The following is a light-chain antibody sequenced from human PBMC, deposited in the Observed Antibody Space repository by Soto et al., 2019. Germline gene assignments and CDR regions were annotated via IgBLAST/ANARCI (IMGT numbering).Light chain of an antibody. Sequence: DIQMTQSPSTLSASVGDRVTITCRASQSTSSWLAWYQQKPGTAPKLLIYKASTLQSGVPSRFSGSGSGTEFTLTISSLQPDDSATYYCQPYRDNWTFGQGTKVDIK. CDR2: KAS. CDR3: QPYRDNWT. V-gene: IGKV1-5*03. CDR1: QSTSSW. J-gene: IGKJ1*01.